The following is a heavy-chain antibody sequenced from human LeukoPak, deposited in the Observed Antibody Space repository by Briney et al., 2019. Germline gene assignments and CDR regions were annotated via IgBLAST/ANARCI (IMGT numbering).Heavy chain of an antibody. Sequence: ASVKVSCKASGYTFTGYYMHWVRQAPGQGLEWTGWINPNSGGTNYAQKFQGRVTMTRDTSISTAYMELSRLRSDDTAVYYCARAVGATRTIDYWGQGTLVTVSS. CDR2: INPNSGGT. CDR3: ARAVGATRTIDY. J-gene: IGHJ4*02. V-gene: IGHV1-2*02. CDR1: GYTFTGYY. D-gene: IGHD1-26*01.